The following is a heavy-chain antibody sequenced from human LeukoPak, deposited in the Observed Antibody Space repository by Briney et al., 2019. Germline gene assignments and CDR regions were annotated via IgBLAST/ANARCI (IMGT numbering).Heavy chain of an antibody. D-gene: IGHD3-9*01. CDR2: IDHSGSS. CDR3: ARTSGDWLSWAWIAVDV. Sequence: SETLSLTCAVYGGSFSGYYWNWIRQPPGKGLEWIGEIDHSGSSKYNPSLKSRVTISVDTSKNQFSLKLSSVTAADTAVYYCARTSGDWLSWAWIAVDVWGQGTTVTVSS. V-gene: IGHV4-34*01. J-gene: IGHJ6*02. CDR1: GGSFSGYY.